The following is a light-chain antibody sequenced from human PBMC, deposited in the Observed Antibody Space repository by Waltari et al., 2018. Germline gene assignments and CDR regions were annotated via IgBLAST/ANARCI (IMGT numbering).Light chain of an antibody. Sequence: EIVMTQSPATLSVSPGERATLSCRASPSVSSNLTWYQQNPGQAPRLLIYGASTRATGVQARFSGSGSGTEFTLTISSLQSEDFAVYYCQQYNDWPRTFGQGTKVEIK. J-gene: IGKJ1*01. CDR3: QQYNDWPRT. V-gene: IGKV3-15*01. CDR1: PSVSSN. CDR2: GAS.